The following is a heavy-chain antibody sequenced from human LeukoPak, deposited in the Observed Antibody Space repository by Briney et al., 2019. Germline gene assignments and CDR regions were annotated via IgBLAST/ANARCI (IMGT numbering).Heavy chain of an antibody. V-gene: IGHV3-53*01. CDR2: ISNDGDT. D-gene: IGHD6-19*01. CDR3: AGDKTTGGWYEFDY. CDR1: GFTVSSNY. J-gene: IGHJ4*02. Sequence: GGSLRLSCAAPGFTVSSNYMSWVRQGPGKGLECVSVISNDGDTYYADSVKGRFTISRDTSKNTVSLQMNSLRAEDTAVYYCAGDKTTGGWYEFDYWGQGTLVTVSS.